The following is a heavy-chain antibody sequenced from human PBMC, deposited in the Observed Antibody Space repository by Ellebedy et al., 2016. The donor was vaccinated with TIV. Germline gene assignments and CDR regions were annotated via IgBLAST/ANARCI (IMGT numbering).Heavy chain of an antibody. CDR1: GFPFSDYY. D-gene: IGHD6-13*01. CDR2: ISSSSSYT. CDR3: ARVNPWREESMWSSWFSNPNYYYGMDV. Sequence: PGGSLRLSCAASGFPFSDYYMRWIRQAPGKGLEWVSYISSSSSYTNYADSVKGRFTISRDNAKNSLYLQMNSLRAEDTAVYYCARVNPWREESMWSSWFSNPNYYYGMDVWGQGTTVTVSS. J-gene: IGHJ6*02. V-gene: IGHV3-11*06.